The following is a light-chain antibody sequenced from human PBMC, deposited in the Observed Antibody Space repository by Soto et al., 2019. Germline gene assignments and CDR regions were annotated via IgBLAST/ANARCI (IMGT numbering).Light chain of an antibody. CDR2: GNS. CDR1: SSNIGAGYD. CDR3: GTWDSSLSAGV. J-gene: IGLJ3*02. Sequence: QSVLTQPPSVSGAPGQRVTISCTGNSSNIGAGYDVHWYQQLPGTAPKLLIYGNSNRPSGVPDRFSGSKSGTSATLGITGLQTGDEADYYCGTWDSSLSAGVFGGGTQLTVL. V-gene: IGLV1-40*01.